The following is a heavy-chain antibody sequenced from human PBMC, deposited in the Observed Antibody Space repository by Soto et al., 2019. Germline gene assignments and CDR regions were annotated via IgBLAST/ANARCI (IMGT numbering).Heavy chain of an antibody. J-gene: IGHJ6*02. CDR3: ASFEKQRVGGAYYYYYGMDV. CDR2: IIPIFGTA. CDR1: GGTFSSYA. D-gene: IGHD6-6*01. V-gene: IGHV1-69*05. Sequence: SVKVSCKASGGTFSSYAISWVRQAPGQELDGMGGIIPIFGTANYAQKFQGRATITTDKSTSTAYMELSSLRSENTAVYYCASFEKQRVGGAYYYYYGMDVWGQGTTVTVSS.